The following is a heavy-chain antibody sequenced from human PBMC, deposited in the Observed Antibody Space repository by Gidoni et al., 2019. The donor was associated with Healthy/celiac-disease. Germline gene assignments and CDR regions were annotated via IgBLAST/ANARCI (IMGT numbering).Heavy chain of an antibody. CDR1: GFTFSNYG. CDR2: ISYDGSNK. J-gene: IGHJ6*02. CDR3: AKDRDGMDV. Sequence: QVQLVESGGGVVEPGRSLRRSCAASGFTFSNYGMHWVRQAPGKGLEWVAVISYDGSNKYYADSVKGRFTISRDNSKNTLYLQMNSLRAEDTAVYYCAKDRDGMDVWGQGTTVTVSS. D-gene: IGHD3-10*01. V-gene: IGHV3-30*18.